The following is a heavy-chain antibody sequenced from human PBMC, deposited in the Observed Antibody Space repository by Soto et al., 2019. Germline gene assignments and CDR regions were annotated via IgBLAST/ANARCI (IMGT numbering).Heavy chain of an antibody. Sequence: QVQLVESGGGVVQPGGSLRLSCAASGFTFRNYAMHWVRQAPGKGLECLAVIAYDGSNAFYRDSVKGRFTISRDNSKNTLYLHMICLRSEDTGVYYCARGDREDILVVVGARPGEYGIDIWGQGTKVTVSS. D-gene: IGHD2-15*01. CDR2: IAYDGSNA. CDR1: GFTFRNYA. J-gene: IGHJ6*02. V-gene: IGHV3-30-3*01. CDR3: ARGDREDILVVVGARPGEYGIDI.